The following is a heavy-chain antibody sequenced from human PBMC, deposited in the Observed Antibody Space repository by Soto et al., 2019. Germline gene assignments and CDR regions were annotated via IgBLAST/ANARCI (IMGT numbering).Heavy chain of an antibody. CDR3: AKSPPAVAGYFDY. CDR1: GFTFSSSG. Sequence: QEQLVESGGGVVQPGRSLRLSCAASGFTFSSSGMHWVRQAPGKGLEWVAVTSFDGSSGYYADSVRGRFTISRDNSNNTLYLQMNSLRAEDTAVYYCAKSPPAVAGYFDYWGQGTLVTVSS. D-gene: IGHD6-19*01. V-gene: IGHV3-30*18. J-gene: IGHJ4*02. CDR2: TSFDGSSG.